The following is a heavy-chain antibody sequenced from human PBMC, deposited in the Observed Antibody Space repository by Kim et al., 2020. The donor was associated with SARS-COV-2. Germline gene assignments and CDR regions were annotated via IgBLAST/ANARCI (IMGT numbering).Heavy chain of an antibody. Sequence: SETLSLTCTVSGGSISSYYWSWIRQPPGKGLEWIGYIYYSGSTNYNPSLKSRVTISVDTSKNQFSLKLSSVTAADTAVYYCARVPVVKGGFDYWGQGTLVTVSS. CDR1: GGSISSYY. CDR3: ARVPVVKGGFDY. V-gene: IGHV4-59*01. J-gene: IGHJ4*02. CDR2: IYYSGST. D-gene: IGHD2-15*01.